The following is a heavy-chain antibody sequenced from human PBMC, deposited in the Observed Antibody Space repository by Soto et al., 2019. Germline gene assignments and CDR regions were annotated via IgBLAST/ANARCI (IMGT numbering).Heavy chain of an antibody. V-gene: IGHV3-30-3*01. J-gene: IGHJ4*02. CDR1: GFTFSSYA. Sequence: QVQLVESGGGVVQPGRSLRLSCAASGFTFSSYAMHWVRQAPGKGLEWVAVISYDGSNKYYADSVKGRFTISRDNSKNARYLQMNSLRAEDTAVYYCGRDEGGYDPFDYWGQGTLVTVSS. CDR3: GRDEGGYDPFDY. D-gene: IGHD5-12*01. CDR2: ISYDGSNK.